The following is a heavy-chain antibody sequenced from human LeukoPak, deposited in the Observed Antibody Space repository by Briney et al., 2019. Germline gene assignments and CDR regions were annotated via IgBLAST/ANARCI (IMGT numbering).Heavy chain of an antibody. Sequence: GASVPDSCQSTGYTFPNYYMHWVRQAPGKGLEWMGLINHSGGSTPYVQKFQGRVTMTTDTSTDTVYMDLSSLRSEDTGIFFWGSSYGSGNYCHLDYWVQGTLVTVCS. CDR1: GYTFPNYY. J-gene: IGHJ4*02. CDR3: GSSYGSGNYCHLDY. V-gene: IGHV1-46*01. D-gene: IGHD3-10*01. CDR2: INHSGGST.